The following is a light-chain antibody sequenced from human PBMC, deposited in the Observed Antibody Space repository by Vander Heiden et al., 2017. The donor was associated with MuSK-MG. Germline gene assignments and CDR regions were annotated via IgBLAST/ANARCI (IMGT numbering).Light chain of an antibody. Sequence: QSVLTQPPSVSAAPGQKVTIPCSGSNSNIGNNYVSWYQHLPGTAPKLLIYENNKRPSGIPDRFSGSKSGTSATLGITGLQTGDEADYYCGTWDSSLSAVLFGGGSKLTVL. CDR2: ENN. J-gene: IGLJ2*01. V-gene: IGLV1-51*02. CDR3: GTWDSSLSAVL. CDR1: NSNIGNNY.